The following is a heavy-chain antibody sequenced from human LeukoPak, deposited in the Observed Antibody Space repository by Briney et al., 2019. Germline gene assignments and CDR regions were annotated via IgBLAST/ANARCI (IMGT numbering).Heavy chain of an antibody. Sequence: SQTLSLTCTVSGGSTSSDSSYWRWIRQPAGKGLEWIGRIYSSGSTNYNPYLKSRVTILVDTFKNQFSLKLSSVTAADTAVYYCARESWHLRTNYYYGMDVWGQGTTVTVSS. CDR2: IYSSGST. CDR3: ARESWHLRTNYYYGMDV. V-gene: IGHV4-61*02. J-gene: IGHJ6*02. CDR1: GGSTSSDSSY. D-gene: IGHD1-14*01.